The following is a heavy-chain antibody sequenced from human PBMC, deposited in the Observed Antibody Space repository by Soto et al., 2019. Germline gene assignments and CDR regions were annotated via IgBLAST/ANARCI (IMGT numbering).Heavy chain of an antibody. CDR2: IYYSGGT. CDR3: ARRVYCSGGSCYYPAFDI. J-gene: IGHJ3*02. D-gene: IGHD2-15*01. CDR1: GGSISSSSYY. V-gene: IGHV4-39*01. Sequence: QLQLQESGPGLVKPSETLSLTCTVSGGSISSSSYYWGWIRQPPGKGLEWIGSIYYSGGTYYNPSLKSRVTISVDTSKNQFSLKLSSVTAADTAVYYCARRVYCSGGSCYYPAFDIWGQGTMVTVSS.